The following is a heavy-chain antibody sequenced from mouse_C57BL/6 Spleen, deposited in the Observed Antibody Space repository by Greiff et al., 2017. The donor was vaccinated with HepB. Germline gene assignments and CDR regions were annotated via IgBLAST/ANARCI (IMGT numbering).Heavy chain of an antibody. D-gene: IGHD1-1*01. J-gene: IGHJ4*01. CDR2: ISNGGGST. V-gene: IGHV5-12*01. CDR1: GFTFSDYY. Sequence: EVMLVESGGGLVQPGGSLKLSCAASGFTFSDYYMYWVRQTPEKRLEWVAYISNGGGSTYYPDTVKGRFTISRDNAKNTLYLQMSRLKSEDTAMYYCARQSYYGSSLYYYAMDYWGQGTSVTVSS. CDR3: ARQSYYGSSLYYYAMDY.